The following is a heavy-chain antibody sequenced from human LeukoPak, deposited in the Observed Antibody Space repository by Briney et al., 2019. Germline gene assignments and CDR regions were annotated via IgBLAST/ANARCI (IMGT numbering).Heavy chain of an antibody. D-gene: IGHD6-13*01. CDR2: IKQDGSEK. J-gene: IGHJ4*02. CDR1: GFTFSSYR. Sequence: GGSLRLSCAASGFTFSSYRMSWVRQAPGKGLEWVANIKQDGSEKYYVDSVKGRFTISRDNAKNSLYLQMNSLRAEDTAFYYCTRDFSSRWYTELFDHWGRGTLVTVSS. CDR3: TRDFSSRWYTELFDH. V-gene: IGHV3-7*03.